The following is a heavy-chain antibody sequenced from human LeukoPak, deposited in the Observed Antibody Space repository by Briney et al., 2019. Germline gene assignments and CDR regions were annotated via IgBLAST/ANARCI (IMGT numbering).Heavy chain of an antibody. J-gene: IGHJ4*02. V-gene: IGHV3-30*03. D-gene: IGHD5-12*01. CDR2: ISYDGSDK. CDR3: ARVGVSGGYDSDYFDY. CDR1: VFIFTSYV. Sequence: GGSLRLSREASVFIFTSYVMHSVRQAPGRGLERVGVISYDGSDKYYGDSVKGRFTLSRDNSKNTLYLHMSSLKAENTAVYNCARVGVSGGYDSDYFDYWGQGTLVTVSS.